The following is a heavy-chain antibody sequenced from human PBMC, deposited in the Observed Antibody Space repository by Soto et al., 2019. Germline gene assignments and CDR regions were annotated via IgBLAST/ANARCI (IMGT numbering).Heavy chain of an antibody. Sequence: QVQLVESGGGVVQPGRSLRLSCAASGFTFSSYGMYWVRQAPGKGLEWVTNIWDDGNKKYYADSVKGRFTVSRDNSKNTLYLQMNRLRAEDTAVYFCARDKGAAILHLLYWGQGTLVTVSS. CDR1: GFTFSSYG. V-gene: IGHV3-33*01. CDR2: IWDDGNKK. CDR3: ARDKGAAILHLLY. D-gene: IGHD2-21*01. J-gene: IGHJ4*02.